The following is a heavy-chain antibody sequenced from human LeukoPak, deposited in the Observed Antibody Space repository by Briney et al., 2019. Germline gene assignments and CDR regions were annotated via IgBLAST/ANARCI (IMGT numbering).Heavy chain of an antibody. CDR2: IIPIFGTA. CDR3: ARNPLSSGPFDY. Sequence: SVKVSCKASGGTFSSYAISWVRQAPGQGLEWMGGIIPIFGTANYAQKFQGRVTITTDESTSTAYMELSSLRSEDTAVYYCARNPLSSGPFDYWGQGTLVTVSS. J-gene: IGHJ4*02. CDR1: GGTFSSYA. V-gene: IGHV1-69*05. D-gene: IGHD3-22*01.